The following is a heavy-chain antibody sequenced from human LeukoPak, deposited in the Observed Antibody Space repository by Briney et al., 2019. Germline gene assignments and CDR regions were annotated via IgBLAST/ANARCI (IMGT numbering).Heavy chain of an antibody. CDR1: GVTFRSYA. CDR2: ISSNGGST. J-gene: IGHJ5*02. Sequence: PGGALRLSCSASGVTFRSYAMHWVRQAPGKGLEFVSVISSNGGSTYYADSVKGRFTISRDNSKNTLYLQMSSLRAEDTAVYYCVKAGDYEYNWFDPWRQGTMVTVSS. CDR3: VKAGDYEYNWFDP. V-gene: IGHV3-64D*09. D-gene: IGHD4-17*01.